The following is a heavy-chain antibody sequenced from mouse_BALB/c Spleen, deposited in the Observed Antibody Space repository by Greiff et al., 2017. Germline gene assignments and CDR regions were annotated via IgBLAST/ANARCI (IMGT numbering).Heavy chain of an antibody. CDR2: ISSGGST. J-gene: IGHJ2*01. CDR3: ARGGVVAHFDY. V-gene: IGHV5-6-5*01. CDR1: GFTFSSYA. D-gene: IGHD1-1*01. Sequence: LQQSGGGLVKPGGSLKLSCAASGFTFSSYAMSWVRQTPEKRLEWVASISSGGSTYYPDSVKGRFTISRDNARNILYLQMSSLRSEDTAMYYCARGGVVAHFDYWGQGTTLTVSS.